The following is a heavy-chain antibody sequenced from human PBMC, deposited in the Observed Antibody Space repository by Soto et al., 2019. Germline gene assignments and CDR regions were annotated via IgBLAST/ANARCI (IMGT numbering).Heavy chain of an antibody. J-gene: IGHJ5*01. CDR1: GFSFSSYA. CDR2: IAYDGSAK. CDR3: ARDLIFDF. Sequence: QVQLVESGGGVVQPGRSLRLSCAASGFSFSSYAMQWARQAPGKGMEWLAVIAYDGSAKYYADSVKGRSTISGDQPKITAFRPLHGLRPNDRAVNSCARDLIFDFWDRGTLVIFSS. V-gene: IGHV3-30-3*01.